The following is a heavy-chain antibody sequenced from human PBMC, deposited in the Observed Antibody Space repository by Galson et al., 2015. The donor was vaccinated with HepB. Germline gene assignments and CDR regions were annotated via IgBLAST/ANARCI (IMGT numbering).Heavy chain of an antibody. CDR1: GYTFTSYG. D-gene: IGHD3-22*01. V-gene: IGHV1-18*04. J-gene: IGHJ4*02. CDR2: ISAYNGNT. Sequence: SVKVSCKASGYTFTSYGISWVRQAPGQGLEWMGWISAYNGNTKYSQKFQGRVTITRDTSASTAYMELSSLRSEDTAVYYCASYSSGYSWAFDYWGQGTLVTVSS. CDR3: ASYSSGYSWAFDY.